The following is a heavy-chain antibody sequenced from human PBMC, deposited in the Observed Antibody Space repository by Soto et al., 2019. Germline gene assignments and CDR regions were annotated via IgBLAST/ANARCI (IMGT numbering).Heavy chain of an antibody. V-gene: IGHV3-23*01. Sequence: EVQLLESGGGLVQPGGSLRLSCAASGFTFSSYAMSWVRQAPGKGLEWVSAISGSGGSTYYADSVKGRFTISRDNSKNTLYLQMNSLRAEDTAVYYCAKTDRFVLRYFDGLGAFDIWGQGTMVTVSS. CDR3: AKTDRFVLRYFDGLGAFDI. J-gene: IGHJ3*02. CDR2: ISGSGGST. D-gene: IGHD3-9*01. CDR1: GFTFSSYA.